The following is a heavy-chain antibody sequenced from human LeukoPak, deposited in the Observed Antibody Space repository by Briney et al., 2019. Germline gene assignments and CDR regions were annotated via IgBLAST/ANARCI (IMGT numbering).Heavy chain of an antibody. Sequence: GGSLRLSCAGSGFTFSSYAMSWVRQAPGKGLEWVSAISGSGGSTDYADSVKGRFTISRDNSKNTLYLQMNSLRAEDTAVYYCAKVEGPLLYYFDYWGQGTLVTVSS. CDR1: GFTFSSYA. CDR2: ISGSGGST. V-gene: IGHV3-23*01. J-gene: IGHJ4*02. CDR3: AKVEGPLLYYFDY. D-gene: IGHD1-26*01.